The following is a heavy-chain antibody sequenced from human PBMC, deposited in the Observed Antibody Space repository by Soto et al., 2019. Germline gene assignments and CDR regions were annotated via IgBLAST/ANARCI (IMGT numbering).Heavy chain of an antibody. J-gene: IGHJ5*02. CDR2: INAGNGNT. Sequence: ASVKVSCKASGYTFTSYAMHWVRQAPGQRPEWMGWINAGNGNTKYSQKFQGRVTITRDTSASTAYMELSSLRSEDTAVYYCAREELWFGGFDPWGQGTLVTVSS. CDR1: GYTFTSYA. D-gene: IGHD3-10*01. CDR3: AREELWFGGFDP. V-gene: IGHV1-3*01.